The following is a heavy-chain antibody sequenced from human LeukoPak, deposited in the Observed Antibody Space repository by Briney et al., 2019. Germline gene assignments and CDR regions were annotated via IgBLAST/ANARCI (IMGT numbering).Heavy chain of an antibody. Sequence: PGGSLRLSCAASGFTFSGYSMNWVRQAPGKGPEWVSSISSSSSYIYYADSVKGRFTISRDNAKNSLYLQMNSLRAEDTAVYYCARGMGIAVFDYWGQGTLVTVSS. CDR2: ISSSSSYI. CDR3: ARGMGIAVFDY. CDR1: GFTFSGYS. D-gene: IGHD6-19*01. J-gene: IGHJ4*02. V-gene: IGHV3-21*01.